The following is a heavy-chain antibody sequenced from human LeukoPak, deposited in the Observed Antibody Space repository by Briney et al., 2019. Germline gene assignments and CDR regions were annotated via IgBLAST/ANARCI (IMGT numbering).Heavy chain of an antibody. CDR1: GGSISSGDYY. Sequence: SQTLSLTCTVSGGSISSGDYYWTWIRQPPGKGLEWIGYIYYSGSTYYNPSLKSRVTLSIDTSKKQFLLDLSSVTAADTAVYYCARKVVADTAFDFWGQGTLVTVSS. J-gene: IGHJ4*02. CDR2: IYYSGST. V-gene: IGHV4-30-4*01. D-gene: IGHD2-15*01. CDR3: ARKVVADTAFDF.